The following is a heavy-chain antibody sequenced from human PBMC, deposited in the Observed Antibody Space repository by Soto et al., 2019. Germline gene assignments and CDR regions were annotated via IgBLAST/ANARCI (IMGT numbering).Heavy chain of an antibody. Sequence: GGSLRLSCAASGFTFSSYGMHWVRQAPGKGLEWVAVIWYDGSNKYYADSVKGRFTISRDNSKNTLYLQMNSLRAEDTAVYYCARIDNAHSNYVSALDYWGQGTLVTVSS. CDR2: IWYDGSNK. D-gene: IGHD4-4*01. V-gene: IGHV3-33*01. CDR3: ARIDNAHSNYVSALDY. CDR1: GFTFSSYG. J-gene: IGHJ4*02.